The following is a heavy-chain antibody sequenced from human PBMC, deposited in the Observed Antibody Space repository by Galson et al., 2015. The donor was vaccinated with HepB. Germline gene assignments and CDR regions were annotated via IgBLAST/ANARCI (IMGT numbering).Heavy chain of an antibody. CDR3: ARPAPGDQSDQVGGFDY. CDR1: GYSFTSYW. CDR2: IYPGDSDT. D-gene: IGHD2-21*02. J-gene: IGHJ4*02. V-gene: IGHV5-51*01. Sequence: QSGAEVKKPGESLKISCKGSGYSFTSYWIGWVRQMPGKSLEWMGIIYPGDSDTPYSPSFQGQVTISADKSINTAYLQWSSLKASDTAMYYCARPAPGDQSDQVGGFDYWGQGTLVTVSS.